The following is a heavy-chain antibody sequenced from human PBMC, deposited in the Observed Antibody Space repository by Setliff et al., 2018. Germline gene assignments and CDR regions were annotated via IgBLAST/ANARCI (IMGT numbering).Heavy chain of an antibody. CDR1: GYIFNTFG. CDR2: ISPYNGDT. CDR3: ARSPPNRGVGQGHHMDV. V-gene: IGHV1-18*01. Sequence: GASVKVSCKASGYIFNTFGINWMRRAPGQGLEWIGWISPYNGDTKYAQNLQGRVTLTTDTSTSTAYVEVRSLRSDDTAVYYCARSPPNRGVGQGHHMDVWGKGTTVTVSS. D-gene: IGHD1-26*01. J-gene: IGHJ6*03.